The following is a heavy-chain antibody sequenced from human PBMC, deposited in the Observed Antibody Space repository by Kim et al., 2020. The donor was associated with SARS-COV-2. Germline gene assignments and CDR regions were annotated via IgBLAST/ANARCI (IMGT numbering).Heavy chain of an antibody. J-gene: IGHJ4*02. CDR3: AKERGDYAIDY. V-gene: IGHV3-23*01. D-gene: IGHD4-17*01. Sequence: NSADSVKGRCTISRDNSTNPLYLQMNGLRAEETAVYYCAKERGDYAIDYWGQGTLVTVSS.